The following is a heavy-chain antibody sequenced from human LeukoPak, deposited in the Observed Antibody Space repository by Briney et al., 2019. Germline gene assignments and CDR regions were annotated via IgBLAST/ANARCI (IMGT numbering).Heavy chain of an antibody. CDR1: GYTFTDYY. CDR3: ARSGGGVRYYGMDV. Sequence: ASVKVSCKASGYTFTDYYMHWVRQAPGQGLEWMGWINPTSGGTNYAQKFQGRVTMTRDTSISTAYMELSRLRSDDTAVYYCARSGGGVRYYGMDVWGQGTTVTVSS. D-gene: IGHD6-19*01. V-gene: IGHV1-2*02. CDR2: INPTSGGT. J-gene: IGHJ6*02.